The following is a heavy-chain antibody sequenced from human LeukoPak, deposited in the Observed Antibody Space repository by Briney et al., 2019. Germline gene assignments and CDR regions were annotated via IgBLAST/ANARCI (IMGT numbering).Heavy chain of an antibody. V-gene: IGHV3-74*01. D-gene: IGHD6-6*01. CDR1: GFTFSSYW. CDR2: INSDGSST. CDR3: ARRGESSSGKYYYYYMDV. J-gene: IGHJ6*03. Sequence: PGGSLRLSCAASGFTFSSYWMHWVRQAPGKGLVWASRINSDGSSTSYADSVKGRFTISRDNAKNTLYLQMNSLRAEDTAVYYCARRGESSSGKYYYYYMDVWGKGTTVTVSS.